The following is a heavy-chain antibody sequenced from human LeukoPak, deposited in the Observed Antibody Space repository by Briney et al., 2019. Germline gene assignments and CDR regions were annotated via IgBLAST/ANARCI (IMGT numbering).Heavy chain of an antibody. CDR1: GFTFSSYS. Sequence: GGSLKLSCAASGFTFSSYSMNWVRQAPGKGLEWVSAISGSGGSTYYADSVKGRFTISRDNSKNTLYLQMNSLRAEDTAVYYCAKGKGDYGDYLYYFDYWGQGTLVTVSS. D-gene: IGHD4-17*01. V-gene: IGHV3-23*01. J-gene: IGHJ4*02. CDR2: ISGSGGST. CDR3: AKGKGDYGDYLYYFDY.